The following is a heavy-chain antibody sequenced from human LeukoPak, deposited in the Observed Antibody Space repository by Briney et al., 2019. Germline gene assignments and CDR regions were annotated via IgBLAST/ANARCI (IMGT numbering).Heavy chain of an antibody. CDR1: GGSISSYY. D-gene: IGHD2-15*01. Sequence: SETLSLTCSVSGGSISSYYWSWIRQPAGKGLEWIGRVHRSGDTNYNPSLKSRLTMSVETSKNQFSLKLSSVTAADTAVYYCARLVPHVTVAASADLFDPWGQGALVTVSS. CDR2: VHRSGDT. CDR3: ARLVPHVTVAASADLFDP. V-gene: IGHV4-4*07. J-gene: IGHJ5*02.